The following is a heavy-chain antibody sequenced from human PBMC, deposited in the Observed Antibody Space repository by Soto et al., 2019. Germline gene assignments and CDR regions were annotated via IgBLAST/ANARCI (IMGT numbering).Heavy chain of an antibody. V-gene: IGHV1-3*01. Sequence: ASVKVSCKASGYTFTRYSMHWVRQAPGQGLEWMGWINADNGNTNYAQKVQGRVTITTDTSASTAYMELSSLRSEDTAVYYCARVAPKSICDPGAFDTWGQGTMVTVSS. CDR3: ARVAPKSICDPGAFDT. D-gene: IGHD6-6*01. CDR2: INADNGNT. CDR1: GYTFTRYS. J-gene: IGHJ3*02.